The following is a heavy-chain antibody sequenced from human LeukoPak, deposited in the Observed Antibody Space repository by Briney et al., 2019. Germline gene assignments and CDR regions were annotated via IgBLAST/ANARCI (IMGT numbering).Heavy chain of an antibody. V-gene: IGHV3-23*01. CDR1: GFTFSAYA. CDR2: ISGSGGST. CDR3: AKDLSPVDYRHDY. J-gene: IGHJ4*02. D-gene: IGHD4-11*01. Sequence: GGSLRVSCAASGFTFSAYAMSWVRQAPGKGLEWVSGISGSGGSTYYADSVRGRFTISRDNSKNTVYLQMSSLRVEDTALYYCAKDLSPVDYRHDYWGQGTLVTVSS.